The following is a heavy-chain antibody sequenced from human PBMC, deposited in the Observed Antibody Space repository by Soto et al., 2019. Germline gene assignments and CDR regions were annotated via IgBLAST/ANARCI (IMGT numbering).Heavy chain of an antibody. Sequence: SETQSLSCTVSGGAISSYYWSRIRHPAGKGLEWIGRIYTSGSTNSNPSLQSRVTISADVSKNQFSLDLRSVTAADTAVYYCARRWSGTDYWGHGTLVTVSS. CDR3: ARRWSGTDY. D-gene: IGHD3-10*01. CDR1: GGAISSYY. CDR2: IYTSGST. V-gene: IGHV4-4*07. J-gene: IGHJ4*01.